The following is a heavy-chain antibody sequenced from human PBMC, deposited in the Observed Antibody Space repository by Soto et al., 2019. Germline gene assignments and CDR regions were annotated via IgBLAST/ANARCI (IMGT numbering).Heavy chain of an antibody. CDR1: GFTFDDYA. Sequence: EVQLVESGGGLVQPGRSLRLSCAASGFTFDDYAMHWVRQAPGKGLEWVSGISWNSGSIGYADSVKGRFTISRDNAKNSLYLQMNSLRAEDTALYYCAKDMKGGSYSAFDIWGQGTMVTVSS. CDR3: AKDMKGGSYSAFDI. J-gene: IGHJ3*02. V-gene: IGHV3-9*01. CDR2: ISWNSGSI. D-gene: IGHD1-26*01.